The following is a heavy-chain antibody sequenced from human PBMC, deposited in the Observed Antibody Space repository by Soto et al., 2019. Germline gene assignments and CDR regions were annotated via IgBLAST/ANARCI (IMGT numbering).Heavy chain of an antibody. CDR2: INPSGGST. J-gene: IGHJ3*01. CDR1: GSTLGSYA. V-gene: IGHV1-46*03. Sequence: ASVKGSRKASGSTLGSYAISWVRQAPGQGLEWMGIINPSGGSTSYAQKFQGRVTMTRDTSTSTVYMELSSLRSEDTAVYYCARGPSWGQGTMVTVSS. CDR3: ARGPS.